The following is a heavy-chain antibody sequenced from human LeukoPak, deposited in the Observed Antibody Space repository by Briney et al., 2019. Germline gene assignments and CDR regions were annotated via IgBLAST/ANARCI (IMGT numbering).Heavy chain of an antibody. CDR3: ARERGNSGSYFGSV. V-gene: IGHV4-31*03. D-gene: IGHD1-26*01. J-gene: IGHJ4*02. CDR1: GGSISSGGYS. Sequence: PSETLSLTRTVSGGSISSGGYSWSWIRQPPGKGLEWIGYIYYSGSTYYNPSLKSRVTISVDTSKNQFSLKLSSVTAADTAVYYCARERGNSGSYFGSVWGQGTLVTVSS. CDR2: IYYSGST.